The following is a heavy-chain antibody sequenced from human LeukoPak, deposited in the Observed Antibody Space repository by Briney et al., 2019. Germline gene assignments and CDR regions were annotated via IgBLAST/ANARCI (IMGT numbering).Heavy chain of an antibody. J-gene: IGHJ4*02. Sequence: PSETLSLTCPVSGGSISSSGYYWGWIRQPPGKGLEWIGSIYYSGSTYYNPSLKSRVTISVDTSKNQFSLKLNSVTATETAVYYCARGIAHCSGGSFFDDYFDYWGQGTLVTVSS. V-gene: IGHV4-39*01. CDR1: GGSISSSGYY. CDR2: IYYSGST. CDR3: ARGIAHCSGGSFFDDYFDY. D-gene: IGHD2-15*01.